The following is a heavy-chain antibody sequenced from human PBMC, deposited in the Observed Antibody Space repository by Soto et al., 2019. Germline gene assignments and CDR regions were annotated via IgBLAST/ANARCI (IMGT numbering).Heavy chain of an antibody. CDR1: GGSFNSYF. Sequence: QVQLQQWGAGLLKPSETLSLTCAVYGGSFNSYFWNWVRQPPGKGLEWIGEVTPYGRSNYNPSLKSRVTISKATSKNHFSLEVISVTAADTAVYYCTTSGRSWPDSFDIWAQGAMVTVSS. J-gene: IGHJ3*02. V-gene: IGHV4-34*01. CDR2: VTPYGRS. CDR3: TTSGRSWPDSFDI. D-gene: IGHD3-10*01.